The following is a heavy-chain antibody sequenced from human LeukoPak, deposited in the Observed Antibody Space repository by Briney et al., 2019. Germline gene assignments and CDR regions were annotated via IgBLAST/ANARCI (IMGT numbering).Heavy chain of an antibody. J-gene: IGHJ4*02. V-gene: IGHV1-69*04. Sequence: GASVKVSCKASGGTFSSYAISWVRQAPGQGLEWMGRIIPILGIANYAQKFQGRVTITADKSTSTAYMELSSLRSEDTAVYYCARDLYGEHPFDYWGQGTLVTVSS. CDR1: GGTFSSYA. CDR3: ARDLYGEHPFDY. D-gene: IGHD4-17*01. CDR2: IIPILGIA.